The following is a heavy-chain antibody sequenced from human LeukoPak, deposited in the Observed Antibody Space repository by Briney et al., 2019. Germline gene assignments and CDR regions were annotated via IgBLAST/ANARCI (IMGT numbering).Heavy chain of an antibody. CDR1: GGSISSSSYY. J-gene: IGHJ4*02. V-gene: IGHV4-39*02. Sequence: SETLSLTCTVSGGSISSSSYYWGWIRQPPGKGLEWIGSIYYSGNTYYNPSLKSRVTVSVDTSKNHFSLKLSSVTAADTAVYYCAREVASAGTLLDYWGKGTLVTVSS. CDR3: AREVASAGTLLDY. D-gene: IGHD6-13*01. CDR2: IYYSGNT.